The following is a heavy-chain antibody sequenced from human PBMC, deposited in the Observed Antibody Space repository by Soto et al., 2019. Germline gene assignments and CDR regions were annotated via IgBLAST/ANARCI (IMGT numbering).Heavy chain of an antibody. CDR2: ISAYNGNT. D-gene: IGHD3-10*01. CDR1: GDTFTSYG. Sequence: ASVKVSCKACGDTFTSYGISWARQAPGQGLEWMGWISAYNGNTNYAQKLQGRVTMTTDTSTSTAYMELRSLRSDDTAVYYCARDTQYYYGSGSYYYFDYWGQGTLVTVSS. J-gene: IGHJ4*02. CDR3: ARDTQYYYGSGSYYYFDY. V-gene: IGHV1-18*01.